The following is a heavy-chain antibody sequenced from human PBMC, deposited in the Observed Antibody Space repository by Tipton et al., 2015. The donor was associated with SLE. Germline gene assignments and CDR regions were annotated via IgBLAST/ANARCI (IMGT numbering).Heavy chain of an antibody. V-gene: IGHV4-34*01. CDR3: ARGGRYIGSYYYFDY. CDR1: GGSFSGYY. CDR2: INHSGST. D-gene: IGHD1-26*01. Sequence: TLSLTCAVYGGSFSGYYWSWIRQPPGKGLEWIGEINHSGSTNYNPSLKSRVTISVDTSKNQFSLKLSSVTAADTAVYYCARGGRYIGSYYYFDYWGQGTLVTVSS. J-gene: IGHJ4*02.